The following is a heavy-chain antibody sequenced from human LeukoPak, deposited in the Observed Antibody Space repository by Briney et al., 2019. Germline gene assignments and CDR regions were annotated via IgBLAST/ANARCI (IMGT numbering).Heavy chain of an antibody. CDR2: IYTSGST. J-gene: IGHJ4*02. D-gene: IGHD3-16*01. CDR1: GGSISSYY. V-gene: IGHV4-4*07. Sequence: SETLSLTCTVSGGSISSYYWSWIRQPAGKGLEWIGRIYTSGSTNYNPSLKSRVTMSVDTSMNQFSLKLSSVTAADTAVYYCASIPLRLGSYYFDYWGQGTLVTVSS. CDR3: ASIPLRLGSYYFDY.